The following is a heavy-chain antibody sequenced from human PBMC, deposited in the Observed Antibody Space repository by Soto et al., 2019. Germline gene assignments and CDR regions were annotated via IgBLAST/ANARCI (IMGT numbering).Heavy chain of an antibody. CDR3: TTASQWLPPYS. J-gene: IGHJ4*02. CDR2: IKSRADGGTT. CDR1: GFTFTKAW. Sequence: EVQLVESGGGLVKPGGSLRLSCAASGFTFTKAWMTWVRQTPGKGLEWVGRIKSRADGGTTDYAASVKDRFIISRDDSNDTLYLHMNPLKTDDTAVYYCTTASQWLPPYSWGQGALVTVSS. V-gene: IGHV3-15*01. D-gene: IGHD6-19*01.